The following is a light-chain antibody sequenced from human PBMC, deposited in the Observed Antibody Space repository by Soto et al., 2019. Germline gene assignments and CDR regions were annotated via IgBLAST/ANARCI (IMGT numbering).Light chain of an antibody. J-gene: IGLJ2*01. CDR3: CSYTGSLTLL. Sequence: ALTQPASVSGSPGQSNTISCTGSSSDVGGYDYVSWYQQHPGKAPKLMIYEVSNRPSGVSNRFSGSKSGNTASLTISGLQAEDEADYYCCSYTGSLTLLFGGGTKLTVL. V-gene: IGLV2-14*01. CDR2: EVS. CDR1: SSDVGGYDY.